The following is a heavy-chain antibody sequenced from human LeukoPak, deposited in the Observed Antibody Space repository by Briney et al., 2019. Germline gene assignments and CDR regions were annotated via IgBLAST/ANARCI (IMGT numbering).Heavy chain of an antibody. J-gene: IGHJ5*02. CDR3: ARGLRGGYSYGVDNWFDP. V-gene: IGHV1-69*04. D-gene: IGHD5-18*01. CDR2: IIPILGIA. Sequence: SVKVSCKASGGTFSSYAISWVRQAPGQGLEWMGRIIPILGIANYAQKFQGRVTITADKSTSTAYMELSSLRSEDTAVYYCARGLRGGYSYGVDNWFDPWGQGTLVTVSS. CDR1: GGTFSSYA.